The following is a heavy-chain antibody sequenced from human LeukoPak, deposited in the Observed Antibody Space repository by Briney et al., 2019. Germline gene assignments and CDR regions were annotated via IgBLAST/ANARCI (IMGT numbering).Heavy chain of an antibody. CDR3: ARYRRRDGYNQGAFDI. CDR1: GYTFTSYA. D-gene: IGHD5-24*01. Sequence: ASVKVSCKASGYTFTSYAMHWVRQAPGQRLEWMGWINAGNGITKYSQKFQGRVTITRDTSASTAYMELSSLRSEDTAVYYCARYRRRDGYNQGAFDIWGQGTMVTVSS. CDR2: INAGNGIT. J-gene: IGHJ3*02. V-gene: IGHV1-3*01.